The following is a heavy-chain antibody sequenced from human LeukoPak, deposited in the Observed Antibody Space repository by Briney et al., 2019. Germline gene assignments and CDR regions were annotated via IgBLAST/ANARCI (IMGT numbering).Heavy chain of an antibody. V-gene: IGHV4-30-4*01. J-gene: IGHJ3*02. CDR3: ARDCSGGSCYGAFDI. CDR1: GASIRSGDYY. CDR2: IYDSGST. D-gene: IGHD2-15*01. Sequence: SETLSLTCTVSGASIRSGDYYWSWIRQPPGEGLEWIGYIYDSGSTYYNPSLKSRITISVDTSENRFSLKLSSVTATDTAVYYCARDCSGGSCYGAFDIWGQGTMVTVSS.